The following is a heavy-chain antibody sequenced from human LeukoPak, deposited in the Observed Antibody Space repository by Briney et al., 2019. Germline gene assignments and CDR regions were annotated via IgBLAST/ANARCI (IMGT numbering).Heavy chain of an antibody. CDR3: ARDRHDISTGYPYNWFDP. D-gene: IGHD3-9*01. CDR2: IYTSGST. J-gene: IGHJ5*02. V-gene: IGHV4-61*02. Sequence: SQTLSLACTVSGGSISSGSYYWSWIRQPAGKGLEWIGRIYTSGSTNYNPSLKSRVTISVDTSKNQFSLKLSSVTAADTAVYYCARDRHDISTGYPYNWFDPWGQGTLVTVSS. CDR1: GGSISSGSYY.